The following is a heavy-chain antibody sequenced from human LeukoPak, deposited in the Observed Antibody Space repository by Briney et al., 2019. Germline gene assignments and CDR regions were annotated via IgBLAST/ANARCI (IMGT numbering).Heavy chain of an antibody. Sequence: SETLSLTCIVSGASISSTTYYWGWIRQPPRKGLEWIASIYYSGSTYYNPSLKSRVTISVDTSKNQFSLKLGSVTAADTAVYYCARETSQKGAHYMDVWGKGTTVTISS. J-gene: IGHJ6*03. CDR1: GASISSTTYY. CDR2: IYYSGST. V-gene: IGHV4-39*07. CDR3: ARETSQKGAHYMDV. D-gene: IGHD3-16*01.